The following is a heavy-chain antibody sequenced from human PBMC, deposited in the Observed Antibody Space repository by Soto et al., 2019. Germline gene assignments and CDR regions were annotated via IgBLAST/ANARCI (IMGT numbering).Heavy chain of an antibody. D-gene: IGHD1-7*01. CDR2: INHSGST. CDR1: GGSFSGYY. J-gene: IGHJ4*02. V-gene: IGHV4-34*01. CDR3: ARGSMFHRYNWNYGSRAASAY. Sequence: NPSETLSLTCAVYGGSFSGYYWSWIRQPPGKGLEWIGEINHSGSTNYNPSLKSRVTISVDTSKNQFSLKLSSVTAADTAVYYCARGSMFHRYNWNYGSRAASAYWGQGTLVPVSS.